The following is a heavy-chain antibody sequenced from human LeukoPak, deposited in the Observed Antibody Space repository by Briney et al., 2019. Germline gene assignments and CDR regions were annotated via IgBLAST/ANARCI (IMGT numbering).Heavy chain of an antibody. CDR2: IYPGDSNT. V-gene: IGHV5-51*01. CDR3: VQCGGDCYTSSH. CDR1: GYSFTCYW. Sequence: GESLKISCXSSGYSFTCYWIGWVRQMPGKGLEWMGIIYPGDSNTRYSPSFQGQVTISADKSISTAYLQWSSLKASDSAMYYCVQCGGDCYTSSHWGQGTLVTVSS. D-gene: IGHD2-21*02. J-gene: IGHJ4*02.